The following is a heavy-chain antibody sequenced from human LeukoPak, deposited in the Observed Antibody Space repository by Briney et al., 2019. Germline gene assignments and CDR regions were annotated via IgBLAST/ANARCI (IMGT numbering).Heavy chain of an antibody. J-gene: IGHJ4*02. CDR2: IYYSGST. V-gene: IGHV4-31*03. D-gene: IGHD3-3*01. CDR1: GGSISSGGYS. CDR3: ARATYDFPYYFDY. Sequence: PSETLSLTCTVSGGSISSGGYSWSWIRQHPGQGLEWIGYIYYSGSTYYNPSLKSRVTISVDTSKNQFSLKLSSVTAADTAVYYCARATYDFPYYFDYWGQGTLVTVSS.